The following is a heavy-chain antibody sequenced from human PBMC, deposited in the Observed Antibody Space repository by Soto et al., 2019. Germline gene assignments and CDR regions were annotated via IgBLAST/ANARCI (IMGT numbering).Heavy chain of an antibody. J-gene: IGHJ6*02. V-gene: IGHV4-31*03. CDR3: ARVSILGSGMDV. Sequence: PSETLSLSCTVSGGSISSGGYYWSWIRQHPGKGLEWIGYIYYSGSTYYNPSLKSRVKISVDTSKNQFSLKLSSVTAADTAVYYCARVSILGSGMDVWGQGTTVTVSS. D-gene: IGHD6-6*01. CDR1: GGSISSGGYY. CDR2: IYYSGST.